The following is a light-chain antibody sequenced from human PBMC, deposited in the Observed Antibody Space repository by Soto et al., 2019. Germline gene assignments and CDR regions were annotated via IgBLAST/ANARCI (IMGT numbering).Light chain of an antibody. CDR2: GAS. V-gene: IGKV3-20*01. CDR1: QNVNNNY. J-gene: IGKJ1*01. CDR3: QQYGASPWT. Sequence: EIVLTQSPGTLSLSPGERAILSCRASQNVNNNYLAWYQQKPGQSPRLLIYGASSRATGIQDRFSGSGSGTDFTLTISRLEPEDFVVYFGQQYGASPWTFGQGTKVEIK.